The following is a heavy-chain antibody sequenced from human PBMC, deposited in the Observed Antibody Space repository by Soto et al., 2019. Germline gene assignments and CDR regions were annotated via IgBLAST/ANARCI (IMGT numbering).Heavy chain of an antibody. V-gene: IGHV3-30*18. D-gene: IGHD5-12*01. CDR1: GFTFSSYG. CDR2: ISYDGSNK. J-gene: IGHJ6*02. CDR3: AKDQGYSGYGNYYYYGMDV. Sequence: QVQLVESGGGVVQPGRSLRLSCAASGFTFSSYGMHWVRQAPGKGLEWVAVISYDGSNKYYADSVKGRFTISRDNSKNTLYLQMNSLRAEDTAVYYCAKDQGYSGYGNYYYYGMDVWGQGTTVTVSS.